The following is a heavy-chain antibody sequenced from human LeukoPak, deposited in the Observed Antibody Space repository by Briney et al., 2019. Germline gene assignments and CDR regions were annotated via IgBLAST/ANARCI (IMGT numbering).Heavy chain of an antibody. D-gene: IGHD6-13*01. CDR1: GFTFSSYA. J-gene: IGHJ4*02. CDR2: ISGSGGST. Sequence: GGSLRLSCAASGFTFSSYAMSWVRQPPGKGLEWVSAISGSGGSTYYADSVKGRFTISKDNSKNTPYLQMNSLRAEDTAVYYCAKATGIASSFPSDYWGQGTLVTVSS. CDR3: AKATGIASSFPSDY. V-gene: IGHV3-23*01.